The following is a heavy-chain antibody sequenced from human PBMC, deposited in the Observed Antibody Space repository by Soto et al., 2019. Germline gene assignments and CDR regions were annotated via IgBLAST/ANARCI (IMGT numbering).Heavy chain of an antibody. J-gene: IGHJ4*02. D-gene: IGHD3-16*01. CDR3: AKSPRRGRLGGVDY. V-gene: IGHV3-9*01. CDR1: GFTFDDYA. CDR2: ISWNSGSI. Sequence: GGSLRLSCAASGFTFDDYAMHWVRQAPGKGLEWVSGISWNSGSIGYADSVKGRFTISRDNAKNSLYLQMNSLRAEDTALYYCAKSPRRGRLGGVDYWGQGTLVTVSS.